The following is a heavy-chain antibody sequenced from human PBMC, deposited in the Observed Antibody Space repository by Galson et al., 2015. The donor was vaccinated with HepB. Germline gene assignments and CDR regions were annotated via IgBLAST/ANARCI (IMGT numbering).Heavy chain of an antibody. V-gene: IGHV1-2*04. CDR2: INPNSGGT. J-gene: IGHJ4*02. CDR3: ARDRCSWVIIDY. CDR1: GYTFTGYY. Sequence: SVKVSCKASGYTFTGYYMHWVRQAPGQGLEWMGWINPNSGGTNYAQKFQGWVTMTRDTSISTAYMELSRLRSDDTAVYYCARDRCSWVIIDYWGQGTLVTVSS. D-gene: IGHD6-13*01.